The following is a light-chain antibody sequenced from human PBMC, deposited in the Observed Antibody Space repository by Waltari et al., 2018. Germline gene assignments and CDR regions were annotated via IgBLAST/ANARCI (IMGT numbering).Light chain of an antibody. V-gene: IGLV1-40*01. CDR2: GNS. Sequence: QSVLTQPPSVSGAPGQRVTISCTGSSSNIGAGYDVHWYQQLPGTAPKLLIYGNSHRPSGVPDRFSGSKSGTSASLAITGLQAEDEADYYCQSYDSSLSLVVFGGGTKLTVL. J-gene: IGLJ2*01. CDR3: QSYDSSLSLVV. CDR1: SSNIGAGYD.